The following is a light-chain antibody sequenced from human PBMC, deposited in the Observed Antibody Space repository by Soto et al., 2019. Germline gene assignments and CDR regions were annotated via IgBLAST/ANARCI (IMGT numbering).Light chain of an antibody. CDR3: QQRSNWLT. CDR2: DSS. Sequence: EIVLTQSPATLSLSPGERATLSCRASEGVSTYLAWYQQKPGQAPRLLIYDSSNRATGIPARFSGSGSGTDFPLTISRLGPEDFAVYYCQQRSNWLTFGGGTKVEIK. J-gene: IGKJ4*01. V-gene: IGKV3-11*01. CDR1: EGVSTY.